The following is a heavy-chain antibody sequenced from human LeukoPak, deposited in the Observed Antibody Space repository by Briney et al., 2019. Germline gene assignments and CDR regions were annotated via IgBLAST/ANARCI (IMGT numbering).Heavy chain of an antibody. Sequence: ASVKVSCKASGYTFTSYGISWVRQAPGQGLEWMGWISAYNGNTNYAQKLQGRVTMTTDTSTSTAYMELRSLRSDDTAVYYCASSTYCSSTSCPMGHFDYWGQGTLVTVSS. CDR1: GYTFTSYG. J-gene: IGHJ4*02. CDR2: ISAYNGNT. CDR3: ASSTYCSSTSCPMGHFDY. V-gene: IGHV1-18*01. D-gene: IGHD2-2*01.